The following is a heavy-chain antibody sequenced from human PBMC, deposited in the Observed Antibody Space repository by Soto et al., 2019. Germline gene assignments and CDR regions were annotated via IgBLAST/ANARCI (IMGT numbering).Heavy chain of an antibody. CDR2: ITSDTKTI. CDR1: GFRFSIYS. D-gene: IGHD6-19*01. Sequence: EVQLVESGGNLVQPGGSLRLSCAACGFRFSIYSMNWVRQAPGKGLEWSAYITSDTKTIKYADSVKGRFTISRDNGKNSVYLHMNSLRDEDTAVYYCARSVEGHFDYWGQGTVVTVSA. CDR3: ARSVEGHFDY. J-gene: IGHJ4*02. V-gene: IGHV3-48*02.